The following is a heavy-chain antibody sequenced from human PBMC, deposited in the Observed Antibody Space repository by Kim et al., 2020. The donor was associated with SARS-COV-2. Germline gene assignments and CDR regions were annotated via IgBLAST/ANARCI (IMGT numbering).Heavy chain of an antibody. V-gene: IGHV6-1*01. J-gene: IGHJ3*02. CDR1: GDSVSSNSAA. Sequence: SQTLSLTCAISGDSVSSNSAAWNWIRQSPSRGLEWLGRTYYRSKWYNDYAVSVKSRITINPDTSKNQFSLQLNSVTPEDTAVYYCARGPYYYGSGWDAFDIWGQGTMVTVSS. D-gene: IGHD3-10*01. CDR2: TYYRSKWYN. CDR3: ARGPYYYGSGWDAFDI.